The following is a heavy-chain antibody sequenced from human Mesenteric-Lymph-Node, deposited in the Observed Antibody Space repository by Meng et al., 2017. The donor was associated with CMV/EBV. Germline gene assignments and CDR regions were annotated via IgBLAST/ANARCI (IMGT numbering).Heavy chain of an antibody. J-gene: IGHJ6*02. D-gene: IGHD6-6*01. CDR3: APIDSSSGGMDV. V-gene: IGHV3-7*01. CDR1: GFIFSSYS. Sequence: GESLKISCTVSGFIFSSYSMSWVRQAPGEGLEWVANIKQDGSEKYYVDSVKGRFTISRDNAKNSLYLQMNSLRAEDTAVYYCAPIDSSSGGMDVWGQGTTVTVSS. CDR2: IKQDGSEK.